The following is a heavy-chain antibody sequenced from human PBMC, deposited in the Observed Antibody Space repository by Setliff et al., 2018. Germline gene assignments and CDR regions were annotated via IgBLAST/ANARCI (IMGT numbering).Heavy chain of an antibody. D-gene: IGHD6-19*01. Sequence: SETLSLTCTVSGYSISSGYIWGWIRQPPGKGLEWVGSIYYSGGTYYNPSLKSRVTISVDTSKNQFSLKLSSVTAADTAVYYCAREQWLDPPGYYYMDVWAKGTTVTVSS. CDR2: IYYSGGT. CDR1: GYSISSGYI. CDR3: AREQWLDPPGYYYMDV. V-gene: IGHV4-38-2*02. J-gene: IGHJ6*03.